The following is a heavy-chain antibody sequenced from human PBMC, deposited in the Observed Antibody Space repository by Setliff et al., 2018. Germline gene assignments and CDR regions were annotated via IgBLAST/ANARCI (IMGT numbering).Heavy chain of an antibody. CDR3: ARDRQYCSSTSCYTSYFYYYAMDI. J-gene: IGHJ6*02. D-gene: IGHD2-2*02. CDR2: INHSGST. V-gene: IGHV4-34*01. Sequence: PSETLSLTCGGYGGSISDYYWSWIRQPPGKGLEWIGEINHSGSTNYNPSLKSRVTISLDTSRNQVSPKLSSVTAADTAVYYCARDRQYCSSTSCYTSYFYYYAMDIWGQGTTVTVSS. CDR1: GGSISDYY.